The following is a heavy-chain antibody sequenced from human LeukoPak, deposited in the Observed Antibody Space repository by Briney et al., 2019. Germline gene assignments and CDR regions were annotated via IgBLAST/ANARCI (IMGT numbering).Heavy chain of an antibody. Sequence: GSLRLSCAASGFIFSSYSMSWVRQAPGMGLEWVSVITGSGGNTYYADSVKGRFTISKDNSKNTVYLQMSSLRVDDTAVYYCAKAASSSWPSYYYGMDVWGQGTTVTVSS. D-gene: IGHD6-13*01. CDR2: ITGSGGNT. V-gene: IGHV3-23*01. J-gene: IGHJ6*02. CDR1: GFIFSSYS. CDR3: AKAASSSWPSYYYGMDV.